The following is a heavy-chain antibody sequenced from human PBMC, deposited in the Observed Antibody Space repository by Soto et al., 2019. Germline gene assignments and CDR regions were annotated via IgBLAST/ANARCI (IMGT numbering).Heavy chain of an antibody. Sequence: ASVKVFCKASGYTFTSSGMSWVRQAPGQGLEWMGWISAHTGSSEYAQRFQGRVTMTTDRSTSTAYTELRSLRSDDTAVYYCARAFFYQGSDSRGYSFDAFDFWGPGTLVTVSS. D-gene: IGHD3-22*01. CDR1: GYTFTSSG. V-gene: IGHV1-18*01. CDR3: ARAFFYQGSDSRGYSFDAFDF. CDR2: ISAHTGSS. J-gene: IGHJ3*01.